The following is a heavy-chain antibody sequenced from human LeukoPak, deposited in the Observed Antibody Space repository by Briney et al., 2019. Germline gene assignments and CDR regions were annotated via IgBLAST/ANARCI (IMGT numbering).Heavy chain of an antibody. V-gene: IGHV3-33*06. D-gene: IGHD2-2*01. CDR2: IWDDGSKT. CDR3: ANLVPAVNSDY. CDR1: GFTFSSFG. J-gene: IGHJ4*02. Sequence: PGGSLRLSCAASGFTFSSFGMHWVRQAPGKGLEWVAVIWDDGSKTYYADSVKGRFTISRDNSKNTLYLQMNGLRVEDTAVYYCANLVPAVNSDYWGQGTLVTVSS.